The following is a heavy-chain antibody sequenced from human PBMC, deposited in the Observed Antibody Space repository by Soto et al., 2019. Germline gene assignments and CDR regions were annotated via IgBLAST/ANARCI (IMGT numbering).Heavy chain of an antibody. D-gene: IGHD4-17*01. V-gene: IGHV3-21*01. CDR2: ISSSSSYI. CDR1: GFTFSSYS. CDR3: ARALTVPPGGYYYGMDV. J-gene: IGHJ6*02. Sequence: GGSLRLSCAASGFTFSSYSMNWVCQAPGKGLEWVSSISSSSSYIYYADSVKGRFTFSRDNAKNSLYLQMNSLRAEDTAVYYCARALTVPPGGYYYGMDVWGQGTTVTVSS.